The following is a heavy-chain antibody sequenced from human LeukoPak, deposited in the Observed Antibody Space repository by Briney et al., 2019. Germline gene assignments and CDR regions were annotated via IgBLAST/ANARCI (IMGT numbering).Heavy chain of an antibody. CDR3: ARRVYGVVWFDP. V-gene: IGHV4-39*01. J-gene: IGHJ5*02. D-gene: IGHD3-10*02. CDR1: GGSISSSSYY. CDR2: IYYSGST. Sequence: SETLSLTCTVSGGSISSSSYYWGWIRQPPGKGLEWIGSIYYSGSTYYNPSLKSRVTISVDTSKNQFSLKLSSVTAADTAVYYCARRVYGVVWFDPWGQGTLVTVSS.